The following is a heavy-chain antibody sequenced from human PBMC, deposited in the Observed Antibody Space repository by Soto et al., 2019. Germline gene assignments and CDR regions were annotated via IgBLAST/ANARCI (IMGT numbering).Heavy chain of an antibody. CDR2: ISGSTGST. Sequence: EVQVLESGGGLVQPGGSLRLSCAASGFTFSNFAMSWVRHAPGKGLEWVSEISGSTGSTYYADSVKGRFTISRDNSKNTLHSQMTSLRAEDTAVYYCAKDTISSPYYMDVWGKGTTVTVSS. J-gene: IGHJ6*03. CDR3: AKDTISSPYYMDV. V-gene: IGHV3-23*01. D-gene: IGHD2-2*01. CDR1: GFTFSNFA.